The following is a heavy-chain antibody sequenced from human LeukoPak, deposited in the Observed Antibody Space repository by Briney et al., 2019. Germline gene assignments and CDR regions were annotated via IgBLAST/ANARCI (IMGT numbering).Heavy chain of an antibody. CDR2: ISYDGTNK. J-gene: IGHJ4*02. Sequence: QPGGSLRLSCAASGFTLSDYYMHWVRQAPGKGLEWMAVISYDGTNKYYADSVKGRFTISRDNSKNTLYLQMNSLRAEDTAVYYCAKDLNYDFWSGLGNWGQGTLVTVSS. CDR1: GFTLSDYY. V-gene: IGHV3-30*18. D-gene: IGHD3-3*01. CDR3: AKDLNYDFWSGLGN.